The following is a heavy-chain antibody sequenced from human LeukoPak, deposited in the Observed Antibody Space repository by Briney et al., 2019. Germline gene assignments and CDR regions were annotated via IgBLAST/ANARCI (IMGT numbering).Heavy chain of an antibody. CDR2: IYYSGST. CDR1: GGSISSYY. J-gene: IGHJ5*02. Sequence: PSETLSLTCTVSGGSISSYYWSWIRQPPGKGLEWIGSIYYSGSTYYNPSLKSRVTISVDTSKNQFSLKLSSVTAADTAVYYCARHRCSGGSCYPMNWFDPWGQGTLVTVSS. CDR3: ARHRCSGGSCYPMNWFDP. V-gene: IGHV4-59*05. D-gene: IGHD2-15*01.